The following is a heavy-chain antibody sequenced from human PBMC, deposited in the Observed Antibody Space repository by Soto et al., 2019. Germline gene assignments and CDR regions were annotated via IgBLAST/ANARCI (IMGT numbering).Heavy chain of an antibody. CDR1: GGAISSGGYS. Sequence: LSLTCAVSGGAISSGGYSWSWIRQPPGKGLEWIGYIYHSGSTYYNPSLKSRVTISVDRSKNQFSLKLSSVTAADTAVYYCARLTGYYSVDYWGQGTLVTVSS. CDR2: IYHSGST. V-gene: IGHV4-30-2*01. D-gene: IGHD3-9*01. CDR3: ARLTGYYSVDY. J-gene: IGHJ4*02.